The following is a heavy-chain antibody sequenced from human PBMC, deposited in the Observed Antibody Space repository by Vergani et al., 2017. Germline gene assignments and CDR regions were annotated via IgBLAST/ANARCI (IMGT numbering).Heavy chain of an antibody. V-gene: IGHV1-18*04. CDR1: GYTFTSYG. CDR2: ISAYNGNT. D-gene: IGHD3-3*01. Sequence: QVQLMQSGAEVKKPGASVKVSCKASGYTFTSYGISWVRQAGQGLEWMGWISAYNGNTNYAQKLQGRVTMTTDTSTSTAYMELRSLRSDDTAVYYCARDLEWFDFDYWGQGTLVTVSS. J-gene: IGHJ4*02. CDR3: ARDLEWFDFDY.